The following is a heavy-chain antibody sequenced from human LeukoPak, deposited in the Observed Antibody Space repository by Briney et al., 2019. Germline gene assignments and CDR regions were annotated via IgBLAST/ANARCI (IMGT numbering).Heavy chain of an antibody. CDR2: ISGSGSST. D-gene: IGHD3-10*01. CDR3: AKDEERYYYGSGSRGFDY. Sequence: GESLKISCKGSGYSFTSYWIGWVRQAPGKGLEWVSGISGSGSSTYYADSVKGRFTISRDNSKNTLYLQMNSLRAEDTAVYYCAKDEERYYYGSGSRGFDYWGQGTLVTVSS. CDR1: GYSFTSYW. V-gene: IGHV3-23*01. J-gene: IGHJ4*02.